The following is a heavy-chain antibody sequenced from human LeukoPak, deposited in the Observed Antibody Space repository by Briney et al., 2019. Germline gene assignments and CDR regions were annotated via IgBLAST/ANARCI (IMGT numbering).Heavy chain of an antibody. CDR2: ISSSSSYI. V-gene: IGHV3-21*04. Sequence: GGSLRLSCAASGFTFSSYSMNWVRQAPGKGLEWVSSISSSSSYIYYADSVKGRFTISRDNAKNSLYLQMNSLRAEDTALYYCAKDSYTLVRGVSLYWGQGTLVTVSS. D-gene: IGHD3-10*01. CDR1: GFTFSSYS. CDR3: AKDSYTLVRGVSLY. J-gene: IGHJ4*02.